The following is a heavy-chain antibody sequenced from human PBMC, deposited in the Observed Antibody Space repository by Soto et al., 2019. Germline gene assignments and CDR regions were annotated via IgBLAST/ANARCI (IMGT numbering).Heavy chain of an antibody. CDR1: GFTFSSYG. J-gene: IGHJ4*02. Sequence: RGSLRLSCTASGFTFSSYGMNWVRQAPGKGLEWVSSISSSSSTIYYADSVRGRFTISRDNAKNSLYLQMNSLRDEDTAVYYCEREISAAGCDLDYWGQGSLVTVS. V-gene: IGHV3-48*02. CDR3: EREISAAGCDLDY. D-gene: IGHD6-13*01. CDR2: ISSSSSTI.